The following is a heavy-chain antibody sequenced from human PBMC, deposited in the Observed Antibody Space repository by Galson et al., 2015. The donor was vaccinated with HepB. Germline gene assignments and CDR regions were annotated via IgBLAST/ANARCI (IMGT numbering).Heavy chain of an antibody. D-gene: IGHD1-26*01. J-gene: IGHJ6*03. CDR3: AKGGLVGAIWYYMDV. CDR1: GFTFSSYA. V-gene: IGHV3-23*01. Sequence: SLRLSCAASGFTFSSYAMSWVRQAPGKGLEWVSAISGSGGSTYYADSVKGRFTISRDNSENTLYLQMNSLRAEDTAVYYCAKGGLVGAIWYYMDVWGKGITVTVSS. CDR2: ISGSGGST.